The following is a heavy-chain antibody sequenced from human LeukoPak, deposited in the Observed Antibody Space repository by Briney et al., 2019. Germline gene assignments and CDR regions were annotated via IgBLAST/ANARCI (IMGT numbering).Heavy chain of an antibody. J-gene: IGHJ3*02. D-gene: IGHD7-27*01. Sequence: GGSLRLSCAGSGFTFSSYAMTWVRQAPGKGLEWVSSISDNSRSLYYADSVKGRFTISRDNAKNSLYLQMNSLRDEDTAVYYCARESGEAFDIWGQGTMVTVSS. V-gene: IGHV3-21*01. CDR3: ARESGEAFDI. CDR2: ISDNSRSL. CDR1: GFTFSSYA.